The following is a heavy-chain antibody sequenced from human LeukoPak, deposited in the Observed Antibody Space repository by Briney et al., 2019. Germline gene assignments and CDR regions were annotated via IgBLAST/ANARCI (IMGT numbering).Heavy chain of an antibody. Sequence: SETLSLTCTVSGGSISSSTYYWGWIRQPPGKGLEWIGSIYYSGSTYHNPSLKSRVTISVDTSKNQFSLKLSSVTAADTAVYYCARDQHYYDNNWFDPWGQGTLVTVSS. CDR2: IYYSGST. V-gene: IGHV4-39*07. J-gene: IGHJ5*02. D-gene: IGHD3-22*01. CDR1: GGSISSSTYY. CDR3: ARDQHYYDNNWFDP.